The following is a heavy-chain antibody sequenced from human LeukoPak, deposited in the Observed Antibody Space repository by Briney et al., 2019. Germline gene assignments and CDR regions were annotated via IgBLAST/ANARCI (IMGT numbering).Heavy chain of an antibody. CDR3: AKSPLWSGYYVDY. CDR2: INSDGSST. J-gene: IGHJ4*02. CDR1: GFTFSSYW. D-gene: IGHD3-3*01. V-gene: IGHV3-74*01. Sequence: GSLRLSCAASGFTFSSYWMHWVRQAPGKGLVWVSRINSDGSSTSYADSVKGRFTISRDNAKNTLYLQMNSLRAEDTAVYYCAKSPLWSGYYVDYWGQGTLVTVSS.